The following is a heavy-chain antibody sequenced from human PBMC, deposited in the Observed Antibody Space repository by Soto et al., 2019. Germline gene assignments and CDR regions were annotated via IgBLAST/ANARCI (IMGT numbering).Heavy chain of an antibody. CDR1: GFAFNNYG. J-gene: IGHJ6*02. Sequence: PGGSLRLSCTVSGFAFNNYGMHWVRQAPGKGLEWVAIIWHDGNNKYYADSVRGRFIISRDNSKNRLYLQMNSLRAEDTAVYYCASDLVGASDSYGLDVWGQGTPVTVSS. V-gene: IGHV3-33*08. CDR2: IWHDGNNK. D-gene: IGHD1-26*01. CDR3: ASDLVGASDSYGLDV.